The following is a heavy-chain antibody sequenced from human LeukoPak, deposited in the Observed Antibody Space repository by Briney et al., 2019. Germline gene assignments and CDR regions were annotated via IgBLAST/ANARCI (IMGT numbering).Heavy chain of an antibody. Sequence: PGGSLRLSCGASGFTFSNYGMLWVRQAPAKGLDWVAFIRYDGNNKLYADSVKGRFTISRDNSKNTLYLHINSLRAEDTAVYYCVKDNPLDYWGQGTLVIVSS. CDR1: GFTFSNYG. CDR2: IRYDGNNK. J-gene: IGHJ4*02. CDR3: VKDNPLDY. D-gene: IGHD1-14*01. V-gene: IGHV3-30*02.